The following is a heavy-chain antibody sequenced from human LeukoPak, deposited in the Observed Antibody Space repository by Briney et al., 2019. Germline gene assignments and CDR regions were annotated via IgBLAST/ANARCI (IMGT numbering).Heavy chain of an antibody. CDR3: AKGPYYYDSSGYYPAYYYYMDV. D-gene: IGHD3-22*01. CDR2: ISGDGGST. J-gene: IGHJ6*03. V-gene: IGHV3-43*02. CDR1: GFTFDDYA. Sequence: PGGSLRLSCAASGFTFDDYAMHWVRRAPGKGLEWVSLISGDGGSTYYADSVKGRFTISRDNSKNSLYLQMNSLRTEDTALYYCAKGPYYYDSSGYYPAYYYYMDVWGKGTTVTVSS.